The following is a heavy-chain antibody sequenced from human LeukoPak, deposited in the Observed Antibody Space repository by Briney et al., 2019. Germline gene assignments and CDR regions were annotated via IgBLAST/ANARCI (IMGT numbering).Heavy chain of an antibody. CDR3: ARDRQDGFLGH. CDR1: GFTVSSSY. V-gene: IGHV3-53*01. Sequence: GGSLRLSCSASGFTVSSSYMSWVRQAPGKGVEWVSVVYMDGSTYYADSVKGRFTISRDNSKNTLDLQMNSLTGGDTAVYYCARDRQDGFLGHWGQGTLVTVSS. J-gene: IGHJ4*02. D-gene: IGHD3-10*01. CDR2: VYMDGST.